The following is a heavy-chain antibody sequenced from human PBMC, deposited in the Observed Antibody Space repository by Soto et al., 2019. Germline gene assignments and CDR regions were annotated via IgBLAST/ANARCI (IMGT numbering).Heavy chain of an antibody. Sequence: QLHLVHSGAVVKKPGASVTVSCSASGYPVTAYYMHWVRQAPGRGLEWMGGINPATGAAKYTQTCRGRVNMTSDTYTSTVFMELGGLTSEDTAVFYFASGGGVGVAGSAAFDMWGQGTLVTVSS. J-gene: IGHJ3*02. CDR3: ASGGGVGVAGSAAFDM. CDR1: GYPVTAYY. CDR2: INPATGAA. D-gene: IGHD3-3*01. V-gene: IGHV1-2*02.